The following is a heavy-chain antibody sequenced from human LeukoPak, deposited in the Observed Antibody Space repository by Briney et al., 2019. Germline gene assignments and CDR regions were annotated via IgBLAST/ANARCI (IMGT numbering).Heavy chain of an antibody. V-gene: IGHV3-21*01. CDR3: ARARDGYNIRPLDY. CDR2: ISSSSSYI. CDR1: GLTFSSYS. D-gene: IGHD5-24*01. Sequence: GGSLRLSCAASGLTFSSYSMNWVRQAPGKGLEWVSSISSSSSYIYYADSVKGRFTISRDNAKNSLYLQMNSLRAEDTAVYYCARARDGYNIRPLDYWGQGTLVTVSS. J-gene: IGHJ4*02.